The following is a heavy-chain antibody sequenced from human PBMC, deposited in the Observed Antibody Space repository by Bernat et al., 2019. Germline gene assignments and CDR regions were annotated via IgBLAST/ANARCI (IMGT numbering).Heavy chain of an antibody. CDR3: ARDPAVAGTFDY. D-gene: IGHD6-19*01. CDR2: IYSVGST. Sequence: EVQLVESGGGLIQPGGSLRLSCAASGFTVSSNYMGWVRQAPGKGLEWVVTIYSVGSTYYADSLKGRFTIYRDNSKTTVHLQMNSLRAEDTAVYYCARDPAVAGTFDYWGQGTLVTVSS. J-gene: IGHJ4*02. CDR1: GFTVSSNY. V-gene: IGHV3-53*01.